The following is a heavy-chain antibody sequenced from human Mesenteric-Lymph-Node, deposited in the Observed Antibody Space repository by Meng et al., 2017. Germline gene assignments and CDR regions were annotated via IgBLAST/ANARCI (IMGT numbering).Heavy chain of an antibody. CDR2: ISGSGGST. Sequence: ETLSLTCAVYGGSFSGYYWSWIRQPPGKGLEWVSAISGSGGSTYYADSVKGRFTISRDNSKNTLYLQMNSLRAEDTAAYYCARNYYDSSGDAFDIWGQGTMVTVSS. J-gene: IGHJ3*02. V-gene: IGHV3-23*01. D-gene: IGHD3-22*01. CDR3: ARNYYDSSGDAFDI. CDR1: GGSFSGYY.